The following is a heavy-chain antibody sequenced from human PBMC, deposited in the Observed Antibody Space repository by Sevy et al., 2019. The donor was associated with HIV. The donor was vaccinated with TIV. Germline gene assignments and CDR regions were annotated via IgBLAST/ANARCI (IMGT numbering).Heavy chain of an antibody. D-gene: IGHD3-9*01. CDR3: AKDFTGYNGMDV. Sequence: GGSLRLSCAASGFTFSSYVMHWVRQAPGKGLEWVAVISYDGRNKFYGDSVKGRFTISRDNSKNILFLQMNSLRAEDTAVYYCAKDFTGYNGMDVWGQGTMVTVSS. J-gene: IGHJ6*02. V-gene: IGHV3-30*18. CDR2: ISYDGRNK. CDR1: GFTFSSYV.